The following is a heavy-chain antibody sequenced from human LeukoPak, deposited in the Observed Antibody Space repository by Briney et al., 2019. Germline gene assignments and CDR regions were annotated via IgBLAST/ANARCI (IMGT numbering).Heavy chain of an antibody. J-gene: IGHJ4*02. CDR3: ADLGYTD. Sequence: GGSLRLSCEASGFSFSSSWMTWVRQAPGKGLEWVATIKNDGSDKYYVDSVEGRFTLSRDNAKSSLYLQMNSLRVEDTAVYYCADLGYTDGGQGTLVTVSS. V-gene: IGHV3-7*01. D-gene: IGHD2-15*01. CDR2: IKNDGSDK. CDR1: GFSFSSSW.